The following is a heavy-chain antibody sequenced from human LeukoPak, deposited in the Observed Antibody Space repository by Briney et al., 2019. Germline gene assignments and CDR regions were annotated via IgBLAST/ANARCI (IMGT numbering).Heavy chain of an antibody. CDR3: AKANIAAAGIVDF. CDR1: GFTFDDYG. J-gene: IGHJ4*02. V-gene: IGHV3-23*01. D-gene: IGHD6-13*01. Sequence: GGSLRLSCEASGFTFDDYGMSWVRQAPGKGLEWVSTISGSGGSTYYADSVKGRFTISRDNSKNTLYLQMNSLRAEDTAVYYCAKANIAAAGIVDFWGQGTLVTISS. CDR2: ISGSGGST.